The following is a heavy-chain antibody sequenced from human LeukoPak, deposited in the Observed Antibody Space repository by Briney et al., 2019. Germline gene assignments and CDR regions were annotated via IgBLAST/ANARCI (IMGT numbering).Heavy chain of an antibody. CDR2: ISGSGGST. D-gene: IGHD3-22*01. CDR1: GFTFSSYA. J-gene: IGHJ4*02. Sequence: QPGGSLRLSCAASGFTFSSYAMSWVRQAPGKGLEWVSAISGSGGSTYYADSVKGRFTISRDNSKNTLYLQMNSLRAEDTAVYYCAKQKFDYYDSSGSPYYWGQGTLVTVSS. CDR3: AKQKFDYYDSSGSPYY. V-gene: IGHV3-23*01.